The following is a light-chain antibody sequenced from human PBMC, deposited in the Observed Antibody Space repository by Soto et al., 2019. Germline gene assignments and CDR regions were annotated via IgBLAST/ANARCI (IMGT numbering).Light chain of an antibody. CDR2: GAS. Sequence: EIVMTQSPATLSVSPGEGVTLSCRASQSVSSNLAWYQQRPGQAPRLLIYGASTRATGIPARFSGSGSGTEFTLTISSLQSEDFAVYYCQQYHSPPPRTFGQGTKVDIK. V-gene: IGKV3-15*01. CDR3: QQYHSPPPRT. CDR1: QSVSSN. J-gene: IGKJ1*01.